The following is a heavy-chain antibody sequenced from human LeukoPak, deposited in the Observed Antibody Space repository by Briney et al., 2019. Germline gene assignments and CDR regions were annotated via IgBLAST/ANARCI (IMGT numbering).Heavy chain of an antibody. J-gene: IGHJ4*02. Sequence: SETLSLTCTVSGYSISSGYYWGWIRQPPGKGLEWIGSIYHSGSTYYNPSLKSRVTISVDTSKNQFSLKLSSVTAADTAVYYCARVGVGTYYDILTGYIHFDYWGQGTLVTVSS. CDR2: IYHSGST. CDR1: GYSISSGYY. D-gene: IGHD3-9*01. V-gene: IGHV4-38-2*02. CDR3: ARVGVGTYYDILTGYIHFDY.